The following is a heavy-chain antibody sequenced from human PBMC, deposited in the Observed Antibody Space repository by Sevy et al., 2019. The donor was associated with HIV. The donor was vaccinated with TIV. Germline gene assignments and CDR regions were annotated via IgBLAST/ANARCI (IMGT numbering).Heavy chain of an antibody. J-gene: IGHJ6*02. Sequence: ASVKVSCKASGYTFTSYGISWVRQAPGQGLEWMGWISAYNGNTNYAQKLQGRVTMTTDTSTSTAYMERRSLRSDDTAVYYCARGKHIVVVTAITTNYYYYGMDVWGQGTTVTVSS. CDR2: ISAYNGNT. D-gene: IGHD2-21*02. V-gene: IGHV1-18*01. CDR1: GYTFTSYG. CDR3: ARGKHIVVVTAITTNYYYYGMDV.